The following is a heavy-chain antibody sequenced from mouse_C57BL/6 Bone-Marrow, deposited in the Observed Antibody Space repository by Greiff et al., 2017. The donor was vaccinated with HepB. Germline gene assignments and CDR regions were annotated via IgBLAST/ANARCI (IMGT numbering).Heavy chain of an antibody. Sequence: QVQLKQPGAELVMPGASVKLSCKASGYTFTSYWMHWVKQRPGQGLEWIGEIDPSDSYTNYNQKFKGKSTLTVDKSSSTAYMQLSSLTSEDSAVYYCARQATGTGYYAMDYWGQGTSVTVSS. V-gene: IGHV1-69*01. D-gene: IGHD4-1*02. CDR1: GYTFTSYW. CDR2: IDPSDSYT. CDR3: ARQATGTGYYAMDY. J-gene: IGHJ4*01.